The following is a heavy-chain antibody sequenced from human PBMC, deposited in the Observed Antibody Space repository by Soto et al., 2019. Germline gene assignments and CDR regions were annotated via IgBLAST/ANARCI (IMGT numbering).Heavy chain of an antibody. CDR1: GYSFTSYW. CDR3: ARHGVGDILTGQPDY. Sequence: GESLKISCKGSGYSFTSYWIGRVLQMPGKGLEWMGIIYPGDSDTRYSPSFQGQVTISADKSISTAYLQWSSLKASDTAMYYCARHGVGDILTGQPDYWGQGTLVTVSS. J-gene: IGHJ4*02. CDR2: IYPGDSDT. V-gene: IGHV5-51*01. D-gene: IGHD3-9*01.